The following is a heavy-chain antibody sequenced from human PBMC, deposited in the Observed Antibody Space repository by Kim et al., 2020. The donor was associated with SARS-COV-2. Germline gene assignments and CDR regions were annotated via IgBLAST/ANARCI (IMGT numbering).Heavy chain of an antibody. CDR1: GGSISSGGYY. CDR2: IYYSGST. V-gene: IGHV4-31*03. J-gene: IGHJ3*02. Sequence: SETLSLTCTVSGGSISSGGYYWSWIRQHPGKGLEWIGYIYYSGSTYYNPSLKSRVTISVDTSKNQFSLKLSSVTAAVTAVYYCARARGGTMIVVVIGAFDIWGQGTMVTVSS. D-gene: IGHD3-22*01. CDR3: ARARGGTMIVVVIGAFDI.